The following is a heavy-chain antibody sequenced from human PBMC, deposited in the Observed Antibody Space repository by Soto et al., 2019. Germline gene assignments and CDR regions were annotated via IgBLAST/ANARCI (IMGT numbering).Heavy chain of an antibody. D-gene: IGHD6-19*01. Sequence: PWETLSLTCTVSGGSISSYYWSWIRQPPGNGLEWIGYIYYSGSTNYNPSLKSRVTISVDTSKNQFSLKLSSVTAADTAVYYCARVEAVAGDYFDYWGQGTLVTVSS. CDR1: GGSISSYY. CDR2: IYYSGST. J-gene: IGHJ4*02. V-gene: IGHV4-59*01. CDR3: ARVEAVAGDYFDY.